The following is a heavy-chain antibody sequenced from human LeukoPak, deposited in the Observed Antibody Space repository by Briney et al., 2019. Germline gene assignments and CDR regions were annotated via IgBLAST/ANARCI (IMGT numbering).Heavy chain of an antibody. D-gene: IGHD3-10*01. Sequence: PSETLSLTCAVYGGSFSDYYWSWIRQPPGKGLEWIGEINHSGSTNYNPSLKSRVTISVDTSKNQFSLKLSSVTAADTAVYYCARGRSSGSGSSGHDAFDIWGQGTMVTVSS. CDR2: INHSGST. CDR3: ARGRSSGSGSSGHDAFDI. CDR1: GGSFSDYY. V-gene: IGHV4-34*01. J-gene: IGHJ3*02.